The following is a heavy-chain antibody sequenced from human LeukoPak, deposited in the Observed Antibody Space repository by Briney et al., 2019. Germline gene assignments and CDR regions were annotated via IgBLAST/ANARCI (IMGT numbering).Heavy chain of an antibody. CDR2: ISGSGGST. V-gene: IGHV3-23*01. CDR1: GFTFSNYA. Sequence: PGGSLRLSCAASGFTFSNYAMSWVRQAPGKGLEWVSVISGSGGSTYHADSVKGRFTISGDNSNNTLYLQMNSLRAEDTAIYYCAKVRSAVVAAATNYWGQGTLGTVSS. D-gene: IGHD2-15*01. J-gene: IGHJ4*02. CDR3: AKVRSAVVAAATNY.